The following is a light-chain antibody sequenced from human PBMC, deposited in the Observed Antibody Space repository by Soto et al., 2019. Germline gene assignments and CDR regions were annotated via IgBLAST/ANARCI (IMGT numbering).Light chain of an antibody. Sequence: DIVMTQSPDSLTVSRGERAAVNCKSSHSVLYSSNNKNYLAWYQQRPGQPPKLLIYWASTRESGVPERFSGSGSGTDFTLTITHLQAEDGAVYYGHQYYRDPPTLDQGTKLEIK. CDR1: HSVLYSSNNKNY. CDR3: HQYYRDPPT. CDR2: WAS. V-gene: IGKV4-1*01. J-gene: IGKJ2*01.